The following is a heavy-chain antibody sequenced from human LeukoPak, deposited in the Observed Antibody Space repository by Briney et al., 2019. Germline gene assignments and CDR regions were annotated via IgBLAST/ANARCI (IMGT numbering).Heavy chain of an antibody. CDR1: GGSISSGSYY. D-gene: IGHD2-2*02. CDR3: ARVGDCSSTSCYREGWFDP. J-gene: IGHJ5*02. CDR2: IYTSGST. V-gene: IGHV4-61*02. Sequence: SETLSLTCTVSGGSISSGSYYWSWIRQPAGKGLEWIGRIYTSGSTNYNPSLKSRVTISVDTSKNQFSLKLSSVTAADTAVYYCARVGDCSSTSCYREGWFDPWGQGTLVTVSS.